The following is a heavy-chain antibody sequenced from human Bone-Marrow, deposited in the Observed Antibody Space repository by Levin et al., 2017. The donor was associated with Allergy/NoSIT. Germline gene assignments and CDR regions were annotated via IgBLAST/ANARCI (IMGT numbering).Heavy chain of an antibody. CDR2: ITPNSGNT. D-gene: IGHD3-22*01. CDR1: GYTFIAYY. CDR3: ARDRADNFDSSGYYPDAFDI. V-gene: IGHV1-2*02. J-gene: IGHJ3*02. Sequence: ASVKVSCKASGYTFIAYYIHWVRQAPGQGPEWMGWITPNSGNTNYAQKFRGRATLTWDTSTTTASMELSSLTLDDTAVYYCARDRADNFDSSGYYPDAFDIWGQGTVVTVSS.